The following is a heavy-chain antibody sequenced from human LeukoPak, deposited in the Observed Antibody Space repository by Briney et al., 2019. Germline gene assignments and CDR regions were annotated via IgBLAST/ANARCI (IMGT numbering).Heavy chain of an antibody. V-gene: IGHV4-59*08. CDR1: GDSISTYY. D-gene: IGHD3-16*01. CDR2: IHYSGST. CDR3: ARRAINSVMFDY. Sequence: PSETLSLTCTASGDSISTYYWSWIRQPPGKGLEWIAYIHYSGSTNYNPSLRGRVTISVDTSKNQFSLKLSSATAADTAVYFCARRAINSVMFDYWGQGTLVTVSS. J-gene: IGHJ4*02.